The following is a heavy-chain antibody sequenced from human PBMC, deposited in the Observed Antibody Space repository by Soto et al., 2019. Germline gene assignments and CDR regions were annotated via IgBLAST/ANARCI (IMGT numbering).Heavy chain of an antibody. CDR3: ASGRYGDY. CDR1: GYTFTSYG. J-gene: IGHJ4*02. V-gene: IGHV1-18*01. Sequence: QVPLVQSGAEVRKPGASVKVSCKGSGYTFTSYGIAWVRQAPGQGLEWMGWISTHNDNTNYAQKVQGRVTATRDTSTSTAYMELRNLRSHDTAVYYCASGRYGDYWGQGALVTVSS. D-gene: IGHD1-26*01. CDR2: ISTHNDNT.